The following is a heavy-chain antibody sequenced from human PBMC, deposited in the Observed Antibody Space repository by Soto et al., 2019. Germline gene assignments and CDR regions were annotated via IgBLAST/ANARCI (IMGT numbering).Heavy chain of an antibody. Sequence: PGESLKISCQGFGYIFTNYWIGWVRQMPGKGLEWMGIIFPGNSETKYSPSFQGQATISADKSTNTAYLQWSTLKASDTGIYYCARPRDPVRHGFAYWGQGTQVTVSS. D-gene: IGHD6-19*01. CDR2: IFPGNSET. V-gene: IGHV5-51*01. J-gene: IGHJ4*02. CDR3: ARPRDPVRHGFAY. CDR1: GYIFTNYW.